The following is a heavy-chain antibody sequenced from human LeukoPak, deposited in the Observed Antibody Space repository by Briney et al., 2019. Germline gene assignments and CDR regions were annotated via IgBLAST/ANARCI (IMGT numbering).Heavy chain of an antibody. D-gene: IGHD6-13*01. CDR3: ARQYYSSSWYYFDY. Sequence: GASVKVSCKASGYTFTSYGISWVRQAPGQGLEWMGWISAYNGNTNYAQKLQGRVTMTTDTSTSTAYMELRSLRSDDTAVYYCARQYYSSSWYYFDYWGQGTLVTVSS. CDR2: ISAYNGNT. V-gene: IGHV1-18*01. CDR1: GYTFTSYG. J-gene: IGHJ4*02.